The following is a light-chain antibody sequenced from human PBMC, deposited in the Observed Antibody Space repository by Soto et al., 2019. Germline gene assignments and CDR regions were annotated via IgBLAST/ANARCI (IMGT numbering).Light chain of an antibody. CDR3: QQYGTSQGA. Sequence: EFVLTQSPGTLSLSPGERATLSCRASQTVRNNYLAWYQQKPGQAPRLLIYDASSRATGIPDRFGGSGSGTDFTLTISTLEPEDFAVYYCQQYGTSQGAFGGGTKV. CDR2: DAS. V-gene: IGKV3-20*01. CDR1: QTVRNNY. J-gene: IGKJ4*01.